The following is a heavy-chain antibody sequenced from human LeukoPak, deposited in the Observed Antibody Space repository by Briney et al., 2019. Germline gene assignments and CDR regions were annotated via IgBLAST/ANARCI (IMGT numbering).Heavy chain of an antibody. CDR2: IIPIFGTA. V-gene: IGHV1-69*13. D-gene: IGHD1-26*01. J-gene: IGHJ4*02. Sequence: ASVTVSCKASGGTFSIYAISWVRQAPGQGLEWMGGIIPIFGTANYAQKFQGRVTITADESTSTAYMELSSLRSEDTAVYCCARDDGRPIVGATTGLNWGQGTLVTVSS. CDR3: ARDDGRPIVGATTGLN. CDR1: GGTFSIYA.